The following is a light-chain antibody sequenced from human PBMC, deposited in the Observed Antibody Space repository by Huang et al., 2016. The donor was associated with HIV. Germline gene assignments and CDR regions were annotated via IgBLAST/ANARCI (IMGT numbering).Light chain of an antibody. Sequence: EIVMTQSPVTLSVSPGERASLSCRAGQSISNSLAWYQQKPGQAPRLLIYGASTRATGVPARFSGSGSATEFTLTINTLQSEDFAVYFCQQYNSWPLTFGPGTKVAIK. CDR2: GAS. V-gene: IGKV3-15*01. CDR1: QSISNS. CDR3: QQYNSWPLT. J-gene: IGKJ3*01.